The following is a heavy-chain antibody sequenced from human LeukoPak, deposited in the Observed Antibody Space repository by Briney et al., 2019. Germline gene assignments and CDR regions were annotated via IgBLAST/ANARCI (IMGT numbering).Heavy chain of an antibody. D-gene: IGHD2-2*01. CDR3: ARDLEVPAATYWTLKNYYYYGMDV. V-gene: IGHV3-21*01. CDR1: GFTFSSYS. J-gene: IGHJ6*02. Sequence: GGSLRLSCAASGFTFSSYSMNWVRQAPGKGLEWVSSISSSSSYIYYADSVKGRFTISRDNAKNSLYLQMNSLRAEDAAVYYCARDLEVPAATYWTLKNYYYYGMDVWGQGTTVTVS. CDR2: ISSSSSYI.